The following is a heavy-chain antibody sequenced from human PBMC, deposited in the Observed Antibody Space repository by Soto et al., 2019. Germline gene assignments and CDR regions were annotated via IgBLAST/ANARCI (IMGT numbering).Heavy chain of an antibody. CDR2: INHSGST. D-gene: IGHD2-15*01. J-gene: IGHJ4*02. Sequence: PSETLSLTCAVYGGSFSGYYWSWIRQPPGKGLEWIGEINHSGSTNYNPSLKSRVTISVDTSKNQFSLKLSSVTAADTAVYYCARGVIIVVVVAATRSGFDYWGQGTLVT. CDR3: ARGVIIVVVVAATRSGFDY. CDR1: GGSFSGYY. V-gene: IGHV4-34*01.